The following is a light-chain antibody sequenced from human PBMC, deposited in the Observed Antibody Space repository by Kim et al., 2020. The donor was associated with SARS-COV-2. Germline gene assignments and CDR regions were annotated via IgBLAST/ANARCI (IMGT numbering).Light chain of an antibody. CDR1: NSNIGTGYV. J-gene: IGLJ3*02. CDR3: QSYDSGLSGVV. V-gene: IGLV1-40*01. CDR2: GNN. Sequence: QSVLTQPPSVSGAPGQRVTISCTGSNSNIGTGYVVHWYQQLPGTAPKLLICGNNNRPSGVPDRFSGSKSGTSASLAITGLQAEDEADYYCQSYDSGLSGVVFGGGTKLTVL.